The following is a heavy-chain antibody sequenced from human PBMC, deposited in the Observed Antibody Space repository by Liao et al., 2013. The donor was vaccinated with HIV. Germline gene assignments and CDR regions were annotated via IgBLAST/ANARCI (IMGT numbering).Heavy chain of an antibody. D-gene: IGHD1-26*01. CDR2: IYYIGST. V-gene: IGHV4-39*07. CDR1: GGSISSSSYY. CDR3: ARVQWEPAPNWYSDL. J-gene: IGHJ2*01. Sequence: QLQLQESGPGLVKPSETLSLTCTVSGGSISSSSYYWGWIRQPPGKGLEWIGNIYYIGSTYYNPSLKSRVTISVDTSKNQFSLKLSSVTAADTAVYYCARVQWEPAPNWYSDLWGRGTLVIVSS.